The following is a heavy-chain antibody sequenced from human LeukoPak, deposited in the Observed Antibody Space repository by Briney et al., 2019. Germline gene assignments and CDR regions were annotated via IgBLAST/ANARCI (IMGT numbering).Heavy chain of an antibody. CDR2: INPNSGGT. J-gene: IGHJ6*03. D-gene: IGHD3-3*01. CDR3: ARLWSGFYYMDV. V-gene: IGHV1-2*02. Sequence: ASVKVSCKASGYTFTSYGISWVRQAPGQGLEWMGWINPNSGGTNYAQKFQGRVTMTRDTSISTAYMELSRLRSDDTAVYYCARLWSGFYYMDVWGKGTTVTVSS. CDR1: GYTFTSYG.